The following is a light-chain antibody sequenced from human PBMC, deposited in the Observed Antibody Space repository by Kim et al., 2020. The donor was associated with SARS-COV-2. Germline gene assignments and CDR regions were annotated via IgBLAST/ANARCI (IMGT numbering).Light chain of an antibody. J-gene: IGKJ2*03. Sequence: DIQMTQSPSPLSASVGDRVTISCRASQSVDSFLNWYQQKPGKAPKLIIFGGSTLQSGVPSRFRGSGSDTDYTLTISDLHPEDFGSYYCQQSHTFPYSFGQGTKLEI. V-gene: IGKV1-39*01. CDR2: GGS. CDR3: QQSHTFPYS. CDR1: QSVDSF.